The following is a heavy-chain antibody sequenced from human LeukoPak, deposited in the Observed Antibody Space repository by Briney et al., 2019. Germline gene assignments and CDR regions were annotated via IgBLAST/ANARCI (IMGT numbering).Heavy chain of an antibody. D-gene: IGHD5-18*01. CDR1: GYTFTGSD. J-gene: IGHJ4*02. CDR3: ARGYNYGHDY. V-gene: IGHV1-2*06. CDR2: VISHSGGT. Sequence: ASVKVSCKASGYTFTGSDLHWMRQAPGQGLEWMGRVISHSGGTNYAPRFQGRVTMTRDTSTSTAYMELSRLKSDDTAVYYCARGYNYGHDYWGQGTLVTVSS.